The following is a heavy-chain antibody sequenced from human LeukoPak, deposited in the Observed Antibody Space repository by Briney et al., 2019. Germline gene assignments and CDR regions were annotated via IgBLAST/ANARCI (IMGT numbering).Heavy chain of an antibody. CDR3: AKVPKDYYYGSGSYYNGYYFDY. CDR1: GFTFSSYA. V-gene: IGHV3-23*01. J-gene: IGHJ4*02. CDR2: ISGSGGST. D-gene: IGHD3-10*01. Sequence: GGSLRLSCAASGFTFSSYAMSWVRQAPGKGLEWVSAISGSGGSTYYADSVKGRFTISRDNSKNTLYLQMNSLRAEDTAVYYCAKVPKDYYYGSGSYYNGYYFDYWGQGTLVTVSS.